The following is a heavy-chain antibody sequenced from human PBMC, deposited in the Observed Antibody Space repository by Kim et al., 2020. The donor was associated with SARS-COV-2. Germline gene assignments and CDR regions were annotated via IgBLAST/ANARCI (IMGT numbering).Heavy chain of an antibody. J-gene: IGHJ6*02. CDR2: TYYRSKWYN. D-gene: IGHD6-19*01. CDR3: ARIGGKQWLGVDYYYGMDV. Sequence: SQTLSLTCAISGDSVSSNSAAWNWIRQSPSRGLEWLGRTYYRSKWYNDYAVSVKSRITINPDTSKNQFSLQLNSVTPEDTAVYYCARIGGKQWLGVDYYYGMDVWGQGTTVTVSS. CDR1: GDSVSSNSAA. V-gene: IGHV6-1*01.